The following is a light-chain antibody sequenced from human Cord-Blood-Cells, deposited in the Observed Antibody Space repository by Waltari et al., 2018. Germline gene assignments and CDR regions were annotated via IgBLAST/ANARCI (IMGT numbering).Light chain of an antibody. CDR2: DVS. V-gene: IGLV2-11*01. J-gene: IGLJ1*01. CDR3: CSYAGSYTSYNYV. CDR1: SSAVGGYNY. Sequence: QSALTPPRSVSGSPGPSVTISCTGTSSAVGGYNYVSWYQQHPGKAPKLMIYDVSKRPSGVPDRFSGSKSGNTASLTISGLQAEDEADYYCCSYAGSYTSYNYVFGTGTKVTVL.